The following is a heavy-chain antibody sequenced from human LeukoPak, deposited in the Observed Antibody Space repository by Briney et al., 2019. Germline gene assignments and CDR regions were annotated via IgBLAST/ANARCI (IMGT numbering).Heavy chain of an antibody. Sequence: ASVKVFCKASGYTFTSYYMHWVRQAPGQGLEWMGRINPNSGDTNYAQKFQGRVTMTRDTSISTAYMELSRLRSDDTAVYYCARWTTSGWQEPFDYWGQGTLVTVSS. CDR2: INPNSGDT. V-gene: IGHV1-2*06. J-gene: IGHJ4*02. CDR3: ARWTTSGWQEPFDY. D-gene: IGHD6-19*01. CDR1: GYTFTSYY.